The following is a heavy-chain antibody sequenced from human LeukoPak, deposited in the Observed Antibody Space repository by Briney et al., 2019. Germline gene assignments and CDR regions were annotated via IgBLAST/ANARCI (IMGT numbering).Heavy chain of an antibody. CDR2: ISSSSSYI. Sequence: GGPLRLSCAASGFTFSSYSMNWVRQAPGKGLEWVSSISSSSSYIYYADSVKGRFTISRDNAKDSLYLQMNSLRAEGTAVYYCARVCSGGSCYDVWGQGTTVTVSS. D-gene: IGHD2-15*01. CDR1: GFTFSSYS. J-gene: IGHJ6*02. V-gene: IGHV3-21*01. CDR3: ARVCSGGSCYDV.